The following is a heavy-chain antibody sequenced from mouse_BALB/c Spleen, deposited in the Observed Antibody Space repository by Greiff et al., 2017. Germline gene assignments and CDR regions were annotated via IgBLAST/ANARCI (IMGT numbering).Heavy chain of an antibody. Sequence: EVKLVESGGGLVKPGGSLKLSCAASGFAFSSYDMSWVRQTPEKRLEWVAYISSGGGSTYYPDTVKGRFTISRDNAKNTLYLQMSSLKSEDTAMYYCARRSTMITTGGYYFDYWGQGTTLTVSS. J-gene: IGHJ2*01. V-gene: IGHV5-12-1*01. D-gene: IGHD2-4*01. CDR3: ARRSTMITTGGYYFDY. CDR1: GFAFSSYD. CDR2: ISSGGGST.